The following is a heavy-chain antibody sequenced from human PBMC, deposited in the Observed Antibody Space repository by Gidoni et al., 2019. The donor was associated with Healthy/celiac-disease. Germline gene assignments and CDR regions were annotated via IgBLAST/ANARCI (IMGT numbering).Heavy chain of an antibody. D-gene: IGHD3-10*01. J-gene: IGHJ3*02. CDR2: IYYSGST. Sequence: QVQLQESGPGLVTPSQTLSLTCTVSGGSISSGGYYWSWIRQHPGKGLEWIGYIYYSGSTYYNPSLKSRVTISVDTSKNQFSLKLSSVTAADTAVYYCARDRSGDLPAFDIWGQGTMVTVSS. V-gene: IGHV4-31*03. CDR3: ARDRSGDLPAFDI. CDR1: GGSISSGGYY.